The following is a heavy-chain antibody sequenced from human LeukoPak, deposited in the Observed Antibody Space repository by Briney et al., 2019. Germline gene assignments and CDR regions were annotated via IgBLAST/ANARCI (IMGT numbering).Heavy chain of an antibody. CDR2: ISSSSSYI. CDR3: ATVGGSYYGNYWYFDL. J-gene: IGHJ2*01. D-gene: IGHD1-26*01. V-gene: IGHV3-21*01. CDR1: GFTFSSYS. Sequence: GGSLRLSCAASGFTFSSYSMNWVRQAPGKGLEWVSSISSSSSYIYYADSVKGRFTISRDNAKNSLYLQMNSLRAEDTAVYYCATVGGSYYGNYWYFDLWGRGTLVTVSS.